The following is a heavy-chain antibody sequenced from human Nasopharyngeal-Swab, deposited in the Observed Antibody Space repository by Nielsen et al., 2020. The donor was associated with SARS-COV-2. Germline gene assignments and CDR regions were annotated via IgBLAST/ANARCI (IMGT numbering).Heavy chain of an antibody. V-gene: IGHV4-34*01. CDR2: INHSGST. D-gene: IGHD1-1*01. J-gene: IGHJ5*02. CDR3: AGGRGRPGHWFDP. Sequence: RQAPGKGLEWIGEINHSGSTNYNPSLKSRVTISVDTSKNQFSLKLSSVTAADTAVYYCAGGRGRPGHWFDPWGQGTLVTVSS.